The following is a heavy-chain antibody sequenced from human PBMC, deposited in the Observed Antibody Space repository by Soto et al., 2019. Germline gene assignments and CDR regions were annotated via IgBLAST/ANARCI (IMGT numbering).Heavy chain of an antibody. D-gene: IGHD3-22*01. CDR3: ARDGYYYDSSGTGAFDI. CDR2: ISGSGGST. CDR1: GFTFSSFG. Sequence: GGSLRLSCAASGFTFSSFGMSWVRQAPGKGLEWVSAISGSGGSTFYADSVKGRFTISRDNSKNNLYLQMNSLTAEDTAVYYCARDGYYYDSSGTGAFDIWGQGTMVTVSS. V-gene: IGHV3-23*01. J-gene: IGHJ3*02.